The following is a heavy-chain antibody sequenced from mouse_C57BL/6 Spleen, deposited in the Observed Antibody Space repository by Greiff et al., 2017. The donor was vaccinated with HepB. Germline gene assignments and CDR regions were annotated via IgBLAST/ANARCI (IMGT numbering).Heavy chain of an antibody. J-gene: IGHJ2*01. Sequence: EVQLQQSGGGLVKPGGSLKLSCAASGFTFSDYGMHWVRQAPEKGLEWVAYISSGSSTIYYADTVKGRFTISRDNAKNTLFLQMTSLRSEDTAMYYCARNEGLLLDYWGQGTTLTVSS. CDR1: GFTFSDYG. D-gene: IGHD1-1*01. V-gene: IGHV5-17*01. CDR2: ISSGSSTI. CDR3: ARNEGLLLDY.